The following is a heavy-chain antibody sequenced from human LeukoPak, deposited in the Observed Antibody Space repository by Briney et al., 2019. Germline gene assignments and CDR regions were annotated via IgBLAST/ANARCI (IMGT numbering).Heavy chain of an antibody. CDR3: ARGPAAIFSISWFDP. J-gene: IGHJ5*02. CDR1: GGTLSSYA. V-gene: IGHV1-69*01. D-gene: IGHD2-2*01. Sequence: GASVKVSCKASGGTLSSYAISWVRQAPGQGLEWMGGIIPIFGTANYAQKFQGRVTITADESTSTAYMELSSLRSEDTAVYYCARGPAAIFSISWFDPWGQGTLVTVSS. CDR2: IIPIFGTA.